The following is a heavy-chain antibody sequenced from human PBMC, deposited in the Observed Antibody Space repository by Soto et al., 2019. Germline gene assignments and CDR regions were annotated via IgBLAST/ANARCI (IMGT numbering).Heavy chain of an antibody. J-gene: IGHJ4*02. CDR3: ARDLSGTDSSSYYYSPRYKAPGNYFDY. D-gene: IGHD3-22*01. CDR2: ISSSGSTI. Sequence: GGSLRLSCAASGFTFSSYEMNWVRQAPGKGLEWVSYISSSGSTIYYADSVKGRFTISRDNAKNSLYLQMNSLRAEDTAVYYCARDLSGTDSSSYYYSPRYKAPGNYFDYWGQGTLVTVSS. CDR1: GFTFSSYE. V-gene: IGHV3-48*03.